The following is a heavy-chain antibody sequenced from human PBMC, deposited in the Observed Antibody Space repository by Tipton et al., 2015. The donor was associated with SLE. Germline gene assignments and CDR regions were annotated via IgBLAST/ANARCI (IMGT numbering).Heavy chain of an antibody. V-gene: IGHV4-59*08. D-gene: IGHD3-3*01. CDR1: GGSITSYY. Sequence: TLSLTCSVSGGSITSYYWSWIRQPPGKGLEWIGHIYHSDYSSYNPSLKSRVTISLDTSKNQFSLKLRSVTAADTTVYYCASHGGNDFWRGNWFDPWGQGALVTVSS. CDR3: ASHGGNDFWRGNWFDP. J-gene: IGHJ5*02. CDR2: IYHSDYS.